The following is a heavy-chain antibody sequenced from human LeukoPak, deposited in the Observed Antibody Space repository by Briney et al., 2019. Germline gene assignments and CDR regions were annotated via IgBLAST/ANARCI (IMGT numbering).Heavy chain of an antibody. CDR3: ARDRYGGYVPSYFDY. D-gene: IGHD5-12*01. Sequence: GGSLRLSCAASGFTFSSYAMRWVRQAPGKGLEWVAVISYDGSNKYYADSVKGRFTISRDNSKNTLYLQMNSLRAEDTAVYYCARDRYGGYVPSYFDYWGQGTLVTVSS. CDR2: ISYDGSNK. V-gene: IGHV3-30-3*01. CDR1: GFTFSSYA. J-gene: IGHJ4*02.